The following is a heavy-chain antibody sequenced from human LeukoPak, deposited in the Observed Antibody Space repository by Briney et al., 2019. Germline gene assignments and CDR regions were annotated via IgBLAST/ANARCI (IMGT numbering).Heavy chain of an antibody. D-gene: IGHD1-7*01. V-gene: IGHV4-59*01. CDR3: ASLANWNYVY. CDR2: IYYSGST. J-gene: IGHJ4*02. CDR1: GGSISSYS. Sequence: SETLSLTCTASGGSISSYSWSWIRQPPGKGLEWIGYIYYSGSTNYNPSLKSRDTMSVDTSKNQFSLKLNSVTAADTAVYYCASLANWNYVYWGQGTLVTVSS.